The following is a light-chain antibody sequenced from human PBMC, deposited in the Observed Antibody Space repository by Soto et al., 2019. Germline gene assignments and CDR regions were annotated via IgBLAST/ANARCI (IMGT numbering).Light chain of an antibody. CDR3: QQYGSSPRT. CDR1: QSISSNF. CDR2: GAS. J-gene: IGKJ1*01. Sequence: ELVLTQSPGTLSLSPGERATLSCRAGQSISSNFLAWYQQKPGQAPRLLIYGASKMATGVPDRFSGSGSGTDFTLTISRLEPEDFAVYYCQQYGSSPRTFGQGTKVDIK. V-gene: IGKV3-20*01.